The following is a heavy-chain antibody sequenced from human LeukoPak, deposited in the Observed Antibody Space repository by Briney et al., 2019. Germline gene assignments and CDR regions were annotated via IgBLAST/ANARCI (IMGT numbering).Heavy chain of an antibody. CDR2: FDPEDGET. J-gene: IGHJ6*04. D-gene: IGHD3-9*01. V-gene: IGHV1-24*01. Sequence: ASVKVSCKVSGYTLTELSMHWVRQAPGKGLEWMGGFDPEDGETIYAQKFQGRVTMTEDTSTDTAYMELSSLRSEDTAVYYCATMAPYDILTGFPTNYYGMDVWGKGTTATVSS. CDR3: ATMAPYDILTGFPTNYYGMDV. CDR1: GYTLTELS.